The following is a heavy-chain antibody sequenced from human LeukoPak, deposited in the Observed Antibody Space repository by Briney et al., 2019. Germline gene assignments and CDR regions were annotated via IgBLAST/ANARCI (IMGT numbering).Heavy chain of an antibody. CDR3: ARDPGPLTYYYDSSGYFDY. CDR1: GGSISSSSYH. D-gene: IGHD3-22*01. Sequence: PSETLSLTCTVSGGSISSSSYHWDWIRQPPGKGLEWIGTIYYTGSSSYNPSLKSRVTISVDTSKNQFSLKLSSVTAADTAVYYCARDPGPLTYYYDSSGYFDYWGQGTLVTVSS. V-gene: IGHV4-39*07. CDR2: IYYTGSS. J-gene: IGHJ4*02.